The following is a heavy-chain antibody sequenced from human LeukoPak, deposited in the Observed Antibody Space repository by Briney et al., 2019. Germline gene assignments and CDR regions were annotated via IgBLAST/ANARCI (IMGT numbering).Heavy chain of an antibody. Sequence: PGGSLRLSCAASGFTFDDYAMHWVRQAPGKGLEWVSGISWNSGSIGYADSVKGRFTISRDNAKNSLYLQMNSLRAEDTALYYCAKDSSSWYPRGARLTRWGQGTLVTVSS. V-gene: IGHV3-9*01. CDR3: AKDSSSWYPRGARLTR. CDR2: ISWNSGSI. CDR1: GFTFDDYA. D-gene: IGHD6-13*01. J-gene: IGHJ4*02.